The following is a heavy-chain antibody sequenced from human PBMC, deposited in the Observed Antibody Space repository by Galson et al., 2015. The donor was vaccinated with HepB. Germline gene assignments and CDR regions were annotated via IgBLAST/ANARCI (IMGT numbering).Heavy chain of an antibody. V-gene: IGHV1-69*13. D-gene: IGHD3-22*01. J-gene: IGHJ4*02. CDR3: ARGAQYYYDSSGYSQNDY. CDR2: IIPIFGTA. CDR1: GGTFSSYA. Sequence: SVKVSCKASGGTFSSYAISWVRQAPGQGLEWMGGIIPIFGTANYAQKFQGRVTITADESTSTAYMELSSLRSEDTAVYYCARGAQYYYDSSGYSQNDYWGQGTLVTVSS.